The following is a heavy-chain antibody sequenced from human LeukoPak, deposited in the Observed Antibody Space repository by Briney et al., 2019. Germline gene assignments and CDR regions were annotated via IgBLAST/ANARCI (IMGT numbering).Heavy chain of an antibody. CDR1: GFTFSSYS. D-gene: IGHD3-10*01. J-gene: IGHJ3*02. V-gene: IGHV3-21*01. CDR3: ARDMLVRALGAFDI. Sequence: PGGSLRLSCAASGFTFSSYSMNWVRQAPGKGLEWVSSISSSSSYIYYADSVKGRFTISRDNAKNSLYLQMNSLRAEDTAVYYCARDMLVRALGAFDIWXQGTMVTVSS. CDR2: ISSSSSYI.